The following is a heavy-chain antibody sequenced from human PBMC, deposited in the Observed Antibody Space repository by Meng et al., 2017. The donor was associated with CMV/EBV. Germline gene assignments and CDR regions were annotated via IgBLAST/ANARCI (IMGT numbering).Heavy chain of an antibody. J-gene: IGHJ5*02. Sequence: VELRECGPGLVKPSETLSLTCTVSGGSISSYYWGWIRQPAGKGLEWIGRIYTSGSTNYNPSLKSRVTMSVDTSKNQFSLKLSSVTAADTAVYYCARDLMNCSSTSCANWFDPWGQGTLVTVSS. V-gene: IGHV4-4*07. CDR1: GGSISSYY. D-gene: IGHD2-2*01. CDR2: IYTSGST. CDR3: ARDLMNCSSTSCANWFDP.